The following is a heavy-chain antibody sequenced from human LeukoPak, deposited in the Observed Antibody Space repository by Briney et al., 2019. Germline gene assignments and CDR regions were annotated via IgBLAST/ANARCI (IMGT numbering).Heavy chain of an antibody. CDR2: ISGDGGST. Sequence: PGGSLRLSCAASGFTFDDYAMHWVRQAPGKGLEWVSLISGDGGSTYYADSVKGRFTISRDNSKNSLYLQMNSLRTEDTALYYCASDYVWGSYRRLDYWGQGTLVTVSS. V-gene: IGHV3-43*02. CDR1: GFTFDDYA. J-gene: IGHJ4*02. D-gene: IGHD3-16*02. CDR3: ASDYVWGSYRRLDY.